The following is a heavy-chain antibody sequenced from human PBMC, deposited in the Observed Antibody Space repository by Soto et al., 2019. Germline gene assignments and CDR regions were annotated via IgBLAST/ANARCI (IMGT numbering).Heavy chain of an antibody. CDR3: AKDLNYYDTSGYLEGTDY. J-gene: IGHJ4*02. CDR2: INSDGSST. CDR1: GFTFSNYG. Sequence: PGGSLRLSCAASGFTFSNYGMSWVRQAPGKGLVWVSRINSDGSSTSYADSVKGRFTISRDNAKNTLYLQMNSLRAEDTAVYYCAKDLNYYDTSGYLEGTDYWGQGTLVTVSS. D-gene: IGHD3-22*01. V-gene: IGHV3-74*01.